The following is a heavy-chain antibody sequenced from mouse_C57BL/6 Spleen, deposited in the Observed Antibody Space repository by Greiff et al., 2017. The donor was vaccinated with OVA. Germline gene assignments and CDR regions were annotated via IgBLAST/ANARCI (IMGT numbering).Heavy chain of an antibody. J-gene: IGHJ1*03. V-gene: IGHV1-72*01. CDR2: IDPNSGGT. CDR1: GYTFTSYW. Sequence: QVQLKQPGAELVKPGASVKLSCKASGYTFTSYWMHWVKQRPGRGLEWIGRIDPNSGGTKYNEKFKSKATLTVDKPSSTAYMQLSSLTSEDSAVYYCARCDYDGGWYFDVWGTGTTVTVSS. CDR3: ARCDYDGGWYFDV. D-gene: IGHD2-4*01.